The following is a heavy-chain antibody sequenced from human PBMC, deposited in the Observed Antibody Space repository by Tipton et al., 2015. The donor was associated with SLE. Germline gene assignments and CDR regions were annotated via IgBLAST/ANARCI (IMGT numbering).Heavy chain of an antibody. CDR1: GDSLSPYY. Sequence: LRLSCSVSGDSLSPYYWSWIRQPPGKGLEWIGEINHSGGTNYNPSLKSRVTISVDTSKNQFSLKLSSVTAADTAVYYCARAPGLDRDYYYYYYMDVWGKGTTVTVSS. CDR2: INHSGGT. V-gene: IGHV4-34*01. J-gene: IGHJ6*03. CDR3: ARAPGLDRDYYYYYYMDV. D-gene: IGHD3/OR15-3a*01.